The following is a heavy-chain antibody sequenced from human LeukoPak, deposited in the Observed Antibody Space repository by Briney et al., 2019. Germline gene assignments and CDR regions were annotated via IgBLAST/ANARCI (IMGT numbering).Heavy chain of an antibody. J-gene: IGHJ3*02. Sequence: PSETLSLTCTVSGGSISSGSYYWSWIRQPAGKGLEWIGRIYTSGSTNYNPSLKSRVTISVDTPKNQFSLKLSSVTAADTAVYYCARVGALKGPNTSFDIWGQGTMVTVSS. CDR3: ARVGALKGPNTSFDI. CDR1: GGSISSGSYY. V-gene: IGHV4-61*02. CDR2: IYTSGST. D-gene: IGHD2/OR15-2a*01.